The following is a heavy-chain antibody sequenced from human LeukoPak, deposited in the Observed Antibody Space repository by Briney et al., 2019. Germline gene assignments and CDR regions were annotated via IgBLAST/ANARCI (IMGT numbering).Heavy chain of an antibody. J-gene: IGHJ5*02. CDR1: GYTFTSYD. CDR3: ARGVVVAATGDWFDP. D-gene: IGHD2-15*01. V-gene: IGHV1-8*01. CDR2: MNPNSGNT. Sequence: ASVKVSCKASGYTFTSYDINWVRQATGQGLEWMGWMNPNSGNTGYAQKFQGRVTMTRNTSISTAYVELSSLRSEDTAVYYCARGVVVAATGDWFDPWGQGTLVTVSS.